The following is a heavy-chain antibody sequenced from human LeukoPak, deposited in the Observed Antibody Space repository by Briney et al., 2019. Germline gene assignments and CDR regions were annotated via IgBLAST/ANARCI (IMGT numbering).Heavy chain of an antibody. D-gene: IGHD3-22*01. Sequence: PGGSLRLSCAASGFAFSSYAMSWVRQAPGKELEWVSAISGSGGSTYYADSVKGRFTISRDNSKNTLHLQMNSLRAEDTAVYYCAKPKSDYYDSPDAFDIWGQGTMVTVSS. CDR2: ISGSGGST. V-gene: IGHV3-23*01. CDR1: GFAFSSYA. J-gene: IGHJ3*02. CDR3: AKPKSDYYDSPDAFDI.